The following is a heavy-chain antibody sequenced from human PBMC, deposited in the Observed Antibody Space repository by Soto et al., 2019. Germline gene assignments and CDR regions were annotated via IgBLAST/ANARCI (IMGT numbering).Heavy chain of an antibody. Sequence: GGSLRLSCAASGFTFSSYGMHWVRQAPGKGLEWVAVIWYDGSNKYYADSVKGRFTISRDNSKNTLYLQMNSLRAEDTAVYYCARDSYYYGSGSHRAGMDVWGQGTTVTVSS. J-gene: IGHJ6*02. CDR2: IWYDGSNK. CDR3: ARDSYYYGSGSHRAGMDV. V-gene: IGHV3-33*01. D-gene: IGHD3-10*01. CDR1: GFTFSSYG.